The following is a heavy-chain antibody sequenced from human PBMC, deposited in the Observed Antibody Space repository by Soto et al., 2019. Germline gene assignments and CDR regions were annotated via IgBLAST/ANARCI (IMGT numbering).Heavy chain of an antibody. CDR3: ARDRYSSGWYGFDP. D-gene: IGHD6-19*01. J-gene: IGHJ5*02. V-gene: IGHV4-34*01. CDR2: IYHSGST. CDR1: GGSFSGYY. Sequence: SETLSLTCAVYGGSFSGYYWSWIRQPPGKGLEWIGEIYHSGSTNYNPSLKSRVTISVDTSKNQFSLKLSSVTAADTAVYYCARDRYSSGWYGFDPWGQGTLVTVSS.